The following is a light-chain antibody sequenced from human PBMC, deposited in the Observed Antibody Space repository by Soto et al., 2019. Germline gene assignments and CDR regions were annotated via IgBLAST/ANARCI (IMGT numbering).Light chain of an antibody. CDR3: QQSYITPRT. V-gene: IGKV1-39*01. CDR2: DAS. J-gene: IGKJ1*01. CDR1: KSIGNF. Sequence: DIQVTQSPSSLSASVGDRVTITCRASKSIGNFLNWYQHRLGKAPKLLIYDASNLQSGVPSRFSGSGSGTDFALTISSLQPEDFATYYCQQSYITPRTFGQGTKVDI.